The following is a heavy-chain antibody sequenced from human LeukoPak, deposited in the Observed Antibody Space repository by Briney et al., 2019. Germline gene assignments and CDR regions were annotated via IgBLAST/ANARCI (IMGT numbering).Heavy chain of an antibody. V-gene: IGHV1-18*01. D-gene: IGHD1-26*01. J-gene: IGHJ5*02. CDR2: INAYNSNT. CDR3: ARDGAANIPRFDP. Sequence: ASVKVSCKVSGYTLTELSMHWVRQAPGQGLEWMGWINAYNSNTKYAQKLQGRVTMTTDTSTSTAYMELRSLRSDDTAVYYCARDGAANIPRFDPWGQGTLVTVSS. CDR1: GYTLTELS.